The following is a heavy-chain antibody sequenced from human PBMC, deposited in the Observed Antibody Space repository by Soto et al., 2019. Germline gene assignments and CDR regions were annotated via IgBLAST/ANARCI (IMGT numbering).Heavy chain of an antibody. Sequence: QVQLVQSGAEVKKPGSSVNVSCKASGGTFSSYAISWVRQAPGQGLEWMGGIIPIFGTANYAQKFQGRVTITADESTRTAYMELSRLRSEDTAVYYCARDPYYGDYVSHAFDIWGQGTMVTVSS. CDR2: IIPIFGTA. J-gene: IGHJ3*02. D-gene: IGHD4-17*01. CDR1: GGTFSSYA. CDR3: ARDPYYGDYVSHAFDI. V-gene: IGHV1-69*01.